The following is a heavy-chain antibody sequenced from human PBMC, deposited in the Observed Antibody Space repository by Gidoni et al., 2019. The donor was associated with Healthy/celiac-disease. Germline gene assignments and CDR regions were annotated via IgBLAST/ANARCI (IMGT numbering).Heavy chain of an antibody. Sequence: EVQLLESGGVLVQPGGSLRLSCAASGFTFSSYAMSWVRQAPGKGLEWVSAISGSGGSTYYADSVKGRFTISRDNSKNTLYLQMNSLRAEDTAVYYCAKGPRGSGWTVSDYWGQGTLVTVSA. CDR3: AKGPRGSGWTVSDY. CDR2: ISGSGGST. V-gene: IGHV3-23*01. J-gene: IGHJ4*02. D-gene: IGHD6-19*01. CDR1: GFTFSSYA.